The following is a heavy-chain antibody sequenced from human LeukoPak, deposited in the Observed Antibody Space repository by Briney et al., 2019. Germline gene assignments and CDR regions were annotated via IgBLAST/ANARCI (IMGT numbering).Heavy chain of an antibody. V-gene: IGHV3-23*01. Sequence: VGSLRLSCAASGFTFSTYAMSWGRQAPAKGLDWVSAISYSGGSTYYADSVKGRFTISRDNSKNTLYLQMNSLRAEDTAVYYCAKDRDGSARYFTNFDYWGQGTLVTVSS. CDR1: GFTFSTYA. D-gene: IGHD3-10*01. CDR3: AKDRDGSARYFTNFDY. CDR2: ISYSGGST. J-gene: IGHJ4*02.